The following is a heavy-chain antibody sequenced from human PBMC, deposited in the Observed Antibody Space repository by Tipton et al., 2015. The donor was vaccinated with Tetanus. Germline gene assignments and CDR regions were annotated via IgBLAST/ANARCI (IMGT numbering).Heavy chain of an antibody. V-gene: IGHV4-59*01. D-gene: IGHD6-13*01. CDR2: IFDTGST. J-gene: IGHJ4*02. CDR1: GGSISSFY. Sequence: TLSLTCTVSGGSISSFYWTWIRQPPGKGLEWIGYIFDTGSTNYNPSLKSRVTMSVDTSKNQFSLHLTSETAADTAVYYCARGWGSSWYYFDNWGQGTLVTVSS. CDR3: ARGWGSSWYYFDN.